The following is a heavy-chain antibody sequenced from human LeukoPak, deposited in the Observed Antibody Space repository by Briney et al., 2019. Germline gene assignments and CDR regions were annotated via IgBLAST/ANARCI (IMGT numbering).Heavy chain of an antibody. Sequence: PSETLSLTCSVSGGPIHYWSWIRQSPGKGLEWIAYVHYSGSTNYNPSLRSRVTILEDMSKNQLSLKLTSVTAADTAVYYCARLVRSGSYPYFYYYMDVWGKGTSVTVSS. D-gene: IGHD1-26*01. CDR2: VHYSGST. J-gene: IGHJ6*03. V-gene: IGHV4-59*11. CDR3: ARLVRSGSYPYFYYYMDV. CDR1: GGPIHY.